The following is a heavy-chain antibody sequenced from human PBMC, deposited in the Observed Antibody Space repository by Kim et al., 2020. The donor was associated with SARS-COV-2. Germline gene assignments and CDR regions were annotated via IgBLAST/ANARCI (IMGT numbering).Heavy chain of an antibody. Sequence: GGSLRLSCAASGFTFSSYGMHWVRQAPGKGLEWVAVIWYDGSNKYYADSVKGRFTISRDNSKNTLYLQMNSLRAEDTAVYYCAKVEGRYFDWLSRYGMDVWGQGTTVTVSS. CDR1: GFTFSSYG. J-gene: IGHJ6*02. D-gene: IGHD3-9*01. CDR2: IWYDGSNK. V-gene: IGHV3-33*06. CDR3: AKVEGRYFDWLSRYGMDV.